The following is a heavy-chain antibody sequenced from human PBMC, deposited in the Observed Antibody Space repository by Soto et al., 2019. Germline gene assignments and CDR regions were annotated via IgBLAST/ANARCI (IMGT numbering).Heavy chain of an antibody. Sequence: QVQLQQWGAGLLKPSETLSLTCAVYGGSFSGYYWSGIRQPPGKGLEWIGEINHSGSTNYNPSLKSRVTISVDTAKNQFSLKLSSVTAADTAVYYCARDKFPAMVRGVNVGFQHWGQGTLVTVSS. CDR3: ARDKFPAMVRGVNVGFQH. J-gene: IGHJ1*01. CDR2: INHSGST. V-gene: IGHV4-34*01. D-gene: IGHD3-10*01. CDR1: GGSFSGYY.